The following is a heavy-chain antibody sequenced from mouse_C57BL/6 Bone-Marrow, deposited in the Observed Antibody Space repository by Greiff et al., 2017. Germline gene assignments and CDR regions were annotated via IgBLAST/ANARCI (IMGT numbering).Heavy chain of an antibody. J-gene: IGHJ1*03. CDR1: GYTFPSYW. D-gene: IGHD1-1*01. CDR3: ARPPLYCSSPIGYCDV. V-gene: IGHV1-59*01. CDR2: IDPSDSYT. Sequence: QVQLQQPGAELVRPGTSVKLSCKASGYTFPSYWMHWVKQRPGQGLEWIGVIDPSDSYTNSNQKFKGKATLTVDTSSSTAYMQLSSLTSEDSASYYCARPPLYCSSPIGYCDVWGTGTTVTVSS.